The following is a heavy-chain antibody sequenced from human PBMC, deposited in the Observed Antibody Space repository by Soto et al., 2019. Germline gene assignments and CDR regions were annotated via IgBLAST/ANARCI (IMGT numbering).Heavy chain of an antibody. CDR2: ISYDGSNK. V-gene: IGHV3-30-3*01. CDR1: GFTFSSYA. J-gene: IGHJ4*02. D-gene: IGHD1-7*01. Sequence: QVQLVESGGGVVQPGRSLRLSCAASGFTFSSYAMHWVRQAPGKGLEWVAVISYDGSNKYYADSVKGRFTISRDNSKNTLYLQMNSLRAEDTAVYYCAREITGTTWASFDYWGQGTLVTVSS. CDR3: AREITGTTWASFDY.